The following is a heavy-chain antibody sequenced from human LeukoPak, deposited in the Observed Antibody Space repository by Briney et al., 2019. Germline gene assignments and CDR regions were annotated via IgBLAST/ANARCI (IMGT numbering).Heavy chain of an antibody. J-gene: IGHJ4*02. CDR2: INHSGST. V-gene: IGHV4-34*01. CDR3: ARQHCSSTSCSLDY. Sequence: SETLSLTCAVYGGSFSGYYWSWIRQPPGKGLDWIGEINHSGSTNYNPSLKSRVTISVDTSKNQFSLKLSSVTAADTAVYYCARQHCSSTSCSLDYWGQGTLVTVSS. D-gene: IGHD2-2*01. CDR1: GGSFSGYY.